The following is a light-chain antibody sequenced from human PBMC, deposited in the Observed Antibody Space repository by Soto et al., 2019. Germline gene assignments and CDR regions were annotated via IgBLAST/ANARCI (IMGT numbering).Light chain of an antibody. CDR3: CSYAGSSTPLI. J-gene: IGLJ1*01. CDR2: EVS. Sequence: QSALTQPASLSGSPVQSITISCTGTSSDVWSYNLVSWYQQHPGKAPKLMIYEVSKRPSGVSNRFSGSKSGNTASLTISGLQAEDEADYYCCSYAGSSTPLIFGTGTKGTVL. CDR1: SSDVWSYNL. V-gene: IGLV2-23*02.